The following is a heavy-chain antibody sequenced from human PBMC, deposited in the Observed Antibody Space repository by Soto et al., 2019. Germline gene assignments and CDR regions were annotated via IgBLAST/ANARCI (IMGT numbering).Heavy chain of an antibody. CDR3: ASNTISGVVGYYYYGMDV. CDR1: GFTFSSYG. J-gene: IGHJ6*02. Sequence: PGGSLRLSCAASGFTFSSYGMNWVRQDPGKGLEWVSYISSTGSTMYYADSVKGRFTVSRDNAKNSLYLQMSSLRAEDTAVYYCASNTISGVVGYYYYGMDVWGQGTTVTVSS. V-gene: IGHV3-48*03. CDR2: ISSTGSTM. D-gene: IGHD3-3*01.